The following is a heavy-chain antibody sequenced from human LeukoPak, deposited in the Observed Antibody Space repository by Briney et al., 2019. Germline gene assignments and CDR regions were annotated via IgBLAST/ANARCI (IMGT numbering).Heavy chain of an antibody. Sequence: PGRSLRLSCAASGFNFSSYAMHWVRQAPGKGLEWVAVISYDGSNKYYADSVKGRFTISRDNSKNTLYLQMNSLRAEDTAVYYCARGKDYYGSGSHFDYWGQGTLVTVSS. CDR3: ARGKDYYGSGSHFDY. J-gene: IGHJ4*02. CDR2: ISYDGSNK. V-gene: IGHV3-30*04. D-gene: IGHD3-10*01. CDR1: GFNFSSYA.